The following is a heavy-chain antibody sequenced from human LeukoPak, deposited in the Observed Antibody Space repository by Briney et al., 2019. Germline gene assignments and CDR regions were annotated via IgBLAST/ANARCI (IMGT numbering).Heavy chain of an antibody. CDR2: FDPEDGET. V-gene: IGHV1-24*01. D-gene: IGHD3-16*02. J-gene: IGHJ5*02. CDR1: GGTFSSYA. CDR3: ATGSYDYVWGSYRYTPSHNWFDP. Sequence: ASVKVSCKASGGTFSSYAISWVRQAPGKGLEWMGGFDPEDGETIYAQKFQGRVTMTEDTSTDTAYMELSSLRSEDTAVYYCATGSYDYVWGSYRYTPSHNWFDPWGQGTLVTVSS.